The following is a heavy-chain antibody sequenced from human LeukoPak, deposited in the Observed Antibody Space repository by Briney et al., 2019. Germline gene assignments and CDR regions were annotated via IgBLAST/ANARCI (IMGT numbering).Heavy chain of an antibody. D-gene: IGHD3-9*01. Sequence: GGSLRLSCAASGFTFSSYWMSWVRQAPGKGLEWVANIKQDGSEKDYVDSVKGRFTISRDDAKKSLYLLMNGLRAEDTAVYYCVRVLTGDYFDYWGQGTLVTVSS. V-gene: IGHV3-7*01. CDR2: IKQDGSEK. J-gene: IGHJ4*02. CDR1: GFTFSSYW. CDR3: VRVLTGDYFDY.